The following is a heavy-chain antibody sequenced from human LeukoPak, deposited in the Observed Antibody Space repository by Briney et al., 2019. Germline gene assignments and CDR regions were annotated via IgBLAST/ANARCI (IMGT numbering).Heavy chain of an antibody. J-gene: IGHJ6*03. CDR3: ARVRERAFDWSPYYYYYYMDV. V-gene: IGHV1-18*01. CDR1: GYTFTSYG. D-gene: IGHD3-9*01. CDR2: ISAYNGNT. Sequence: VASVKVSCKASGYTFTSYGISWVRQAPGQGLEWMGWISAYNGNTNYAQKLQGRVTMTTDTSTSTAYMELSSLRSEDTAVYYCARVRERAFDWSPYYYYYYMDVWGKGTTVTISS.